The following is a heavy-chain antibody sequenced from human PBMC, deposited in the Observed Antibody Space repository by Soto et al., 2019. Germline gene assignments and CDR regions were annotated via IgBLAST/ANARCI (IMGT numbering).Heavy chain of an antibody. CDR3: VKDPDRYFDGLLPYENDY. J-gene: IGHJ4*02. CDR1: GFTFSSYA. CDR2: ISSNGGST. Sequence: LRLSCSASGFTFSSYAMHWVRQAPGKGLEYVSAISSNGGSTYYADSVKGRFTISRDNSKNTLYLQMSSLRAEDTAVYYCVKDPDRYFDGLLPYENDYWGQGTMVTVYS. D-gene: IGHD3-9*01. V-gene: IGHV3-64D*06.